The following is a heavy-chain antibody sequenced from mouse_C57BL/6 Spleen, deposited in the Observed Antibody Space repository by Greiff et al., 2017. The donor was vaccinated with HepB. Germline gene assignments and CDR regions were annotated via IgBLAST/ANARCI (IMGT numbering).Heavy chain of an antibody. CDR2: IYPGSGNT. CDR3: ARSQRGAFYYYAMGY. Sequence: QVQLQQSGAELVRPGASVKLSCKASGYTFTDYYINWVKQRPGQGLEWIARIYPGSGNTYYNEKFKGKATLTAEKSSSTAYMQLSSLTSEDSAVYFCARSQRGAFYYYAMGYWGQGTSVTVSS. J-gene: IGHJ4*01. V-gene: IGHV1-76*01. CDR1: GYTFTDYY.